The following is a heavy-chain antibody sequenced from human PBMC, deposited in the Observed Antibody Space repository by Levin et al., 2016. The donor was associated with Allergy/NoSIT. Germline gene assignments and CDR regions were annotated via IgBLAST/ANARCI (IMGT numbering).Heavy chain of an antibody. CDR2: INPNSGGT. V-gene: IGHV1-2*02. J-gene: IGHJ3*02. D-gene: IGHD3-22*01. CDR3: ARDPQGIVVVIQERDDAFDI. Sequence: WVRQAPGQGLEWMGWINPNSGGTNYAQKFQGRVTMTRDTSISTAYMELSRLRSDDTAVYYCARDPQGIVVVIQERDDAFDIWGQGTMVTVSS.